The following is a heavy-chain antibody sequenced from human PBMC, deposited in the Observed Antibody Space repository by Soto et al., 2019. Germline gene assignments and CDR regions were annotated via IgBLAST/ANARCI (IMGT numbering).Heavy chain of an antibody. CDR2: IYYSGST. CDR1: GGSISSGGYY. CDR3: ARRGTVRYGMDV. Sequence: QVQLQESGPGLVKPSQTLSLTCTVSGGSISSGGYYLSWIRQHPGKGLEWIGYIYYSGSTYYNPSLKSRVTISVDTSKNQSSQKLSSVTAADTAVYYCARRGTVRYGMDVWGQGTTVTVSS. J-gene: IGHJ6*02. V-gene: IGHV4-31*03. D-gene: IGHD3-16*01.